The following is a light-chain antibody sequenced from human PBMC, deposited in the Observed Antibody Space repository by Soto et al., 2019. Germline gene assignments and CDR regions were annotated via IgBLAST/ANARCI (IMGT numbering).Light chain of an antibody. J-gene: IGKJ5*01. CDR3: QQYGKLPIT. CDR2: GAS. CDR1: HSVTSSY. V-gene: IGKV3-20*01. Sequence: EIVLTQSPGTLSFSPGERATLSCRASHSVTSSYLTWYQQKPGQAPRLLIYGASTRAAGIPDRFSGSGSGTDFTLTISSLEREDFAVYYCQQYGKLPITFGQGTRLEIK.